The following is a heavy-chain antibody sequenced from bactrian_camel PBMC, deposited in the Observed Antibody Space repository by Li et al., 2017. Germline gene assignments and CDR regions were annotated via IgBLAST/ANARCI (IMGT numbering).Heavy chain of an antibody. Sequence: HVQLVESGGGSVQAGESLRLSCVGPRYGSVSNCMGWFRQAPGKEREGVVGISRGGGIMYADSVKGRFTVSKDDTKNTLYLAMDSLKPEDTAMYYCAAVFYTKCRDLTMTVSAYDYWGQ. V-gene: IGHV3S55*01. CDR3: AAVFYTKCRDLTMTVSAYDY. J-gene: IGHJ4*01. CDR1: RYGSVSNC. D-gene: IGHD4*01. CDR2: ISRGGGI.